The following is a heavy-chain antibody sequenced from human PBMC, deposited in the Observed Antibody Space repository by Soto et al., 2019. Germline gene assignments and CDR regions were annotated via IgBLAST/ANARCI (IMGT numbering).Heavy chain of an antibody. J-gene: IGHJ5*02. CDR3: ARDMSGCSSSDCYLSGWFDP. CDR1: GATINSGAYS. Sequence: SETMSLRCTVSGATINSGAYSWSWIRQPPGKGLEWIGFIYQSGSTHYNPSLKSRVTISVDRSKNHFSLQLTSLTAADTAVYYCARDMSGCSSSDCYLSGWFDPWGPGTLVTVSS. V-gene: IGHV4-30-2*01. D-gene: IGHD2-21*02. CDR2: IYQSGST.